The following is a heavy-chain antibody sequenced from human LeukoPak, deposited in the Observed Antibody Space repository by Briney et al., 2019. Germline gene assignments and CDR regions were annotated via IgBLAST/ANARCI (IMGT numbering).Heavy chain of an antibody. V-gene: IGHV4-59*01. D-gene: IGHD2-15*01. Sequence: SETLSLTCTVSGGSISSYYWSWIRQPPGKGLEWIGYIYYSGSTNYNPSLKSRVTISVDTSKNQFSLKLSSVTAADTAVYYCARAPVRYCSGGSCQGDAFDIWGQGTMVTVSS. CDR1: GGSISSYY. CDR3: ARAPVRYCSGGSCQGDAFDI. CDR2: IYYSGST. J-gene: IGHJ3*02.